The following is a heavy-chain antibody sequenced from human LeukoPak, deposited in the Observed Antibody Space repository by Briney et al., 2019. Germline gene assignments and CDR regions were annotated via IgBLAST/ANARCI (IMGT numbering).Heavy chain of an antibody. CDR1: GYTFTSYG. D-gene: IGHD6-13*01. V-gene: IGHV1-18*01. CDR2: ISAYNGNT. Sequence: ASVKVSCKASGYTFTSYGISWVRQAPGQGLEWMGWISAYNGNTNYAQKLQGRVTMTTDTSTSTAYMELRSLRSDDTAVYYCASSYVSSSWYGGFDYWGQGTLVTVSS. J-gene: IGHJ4*02. CDR3: ASSYVSSSWYGGFDY.